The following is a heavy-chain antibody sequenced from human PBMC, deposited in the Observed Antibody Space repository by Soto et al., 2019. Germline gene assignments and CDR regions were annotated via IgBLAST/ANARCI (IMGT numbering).Heavy chain of an antibody. J-gene: IGHJ4*02. CDR1: GVTFSSYA. CDR2: ISGSGGST. Sequence: GGSLRLSCAASGVTFSSYAMSWVRQAPGKGLEWVSAISGSGGSTYYADSVKGRFTISRDNSKNTLYLQMNSLRAEDTAVYYCAKTRRFLEWLFGYWGQGTLVTVSS. V-gene: IGHV3-23*01. CDR3: AKTRRFLEWLFGY. D-gene: IGHD3-3*01.